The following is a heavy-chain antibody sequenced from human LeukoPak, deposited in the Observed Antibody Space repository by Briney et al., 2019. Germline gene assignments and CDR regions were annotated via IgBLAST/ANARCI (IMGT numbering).Heavy chain of an antibody. CDR1: GFTFSSYS. V-gene: IGHV3-21*01. Sequence: GGSLRLSCAASGFTFSSYSMHWVRQAPGKGLEWVSSISSSSSSYSYTYYADSVKGRFTISRDNTKNSLLLQMNSLRAEDTAVYYCARVHFDWLSDNWFDPWGQGTLVTVSS. J-gene: IGHJ5*02. CDR2: ISSSSSSYSYT. CDR3: ARVHFDWLSDNWFDP. D-gene: IGHD3-9*01.